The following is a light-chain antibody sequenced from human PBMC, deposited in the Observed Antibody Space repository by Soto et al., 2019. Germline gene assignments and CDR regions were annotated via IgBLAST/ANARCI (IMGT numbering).Light chain of an antibody. CDR2: KAS. J-gene: IGKJ1*01. V-gene: IGKV1-5*03. CDR1: QTISSW. Sequence: IRLAECPVSISCCVRCRATINYRASQTISSWLAWYQQKPGKAPKLLIYKASTLKSGVPSRFSGSGSGTEFTLTISSLQPDDFAIYYCQPYNPYSSTLGQGTKVDIK. CDR3: QPYNPYSST.